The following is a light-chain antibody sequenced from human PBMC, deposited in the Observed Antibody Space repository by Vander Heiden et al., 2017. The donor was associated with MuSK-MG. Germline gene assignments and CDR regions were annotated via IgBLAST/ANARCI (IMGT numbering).Light chain of an antibody. Sequence: QSVLTQPPSASGTPGQRVTISCSGSSSNIGSNNVNWYQQLTGTAPKLLIYSNNQRHSGVPDRFSGAKSGTSASLAISGLQAEEEADYYCAAWDDSRNGRVFGGGTKLTVL. CDR2: SNN. J-gene: IGLJ3*02. V-gene: IGLV1-44*01. CDR1: SSNIGSNN. CDR3: AAWDDSRNGRV.